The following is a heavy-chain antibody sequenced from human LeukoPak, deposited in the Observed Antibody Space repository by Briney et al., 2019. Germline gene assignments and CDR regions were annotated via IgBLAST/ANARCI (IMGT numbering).Heavy chain of an antibody. J-gene: IGHJ6*03. Sequence: ASVEVSCKVSGYTLTELSMHWVRQAPGKGLEWMGGFDPEDGETIYAQKFQGRVTMTEDTSTDTAYMELSSLRSEDTAVYYCATEHRGRMEDSHLNWNDYYYYMDVWGKGTTVTVSS. CDR3: ATEHRGRMEDSHLNWNDYYYYMDV. CDR2: FDPEDGET. V-gene: IGHV1-24*01. CDR1: GYTLTELS. D-gene: IGHD1-1*01.